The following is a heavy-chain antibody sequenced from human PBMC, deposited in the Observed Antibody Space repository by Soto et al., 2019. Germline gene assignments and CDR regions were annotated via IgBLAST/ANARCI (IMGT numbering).Heavy chain of an antibody. J-gene: IGHJ4*02. CDR2: IYYSGST. Sequence: SETLSLTCTVSGGSISSGDYYWSWIRQPPGKGLEWIGYIYYSGSTYYNPSLKSRVTISVDTSKNQFSLKLSSVTAADTAVYYCARASSKVVVPAARYYFDYWGQGTLVTVSS. CDR1: GGSISSGDYY. CDR3: ARASSKVVVPAARYYFDY. V-gene: IGHV4-30-4*01. D-gene: IGHD2-2*01.